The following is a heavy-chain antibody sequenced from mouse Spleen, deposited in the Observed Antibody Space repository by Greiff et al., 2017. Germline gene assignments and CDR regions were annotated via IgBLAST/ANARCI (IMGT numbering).Heavy chain of an antibody. J-gene: IGHJ3*01. V-gene: IGHV1-81*01. Sequence: VMLVESGAELARPGASVKLSCKASGYTFTSYGISWVKQRTGQGLEWIGEIYPRSGNTYYNEKFKGKATLTADKSSSTAYMELRSLTSEDSAVYFCARGYDYDGRVWFAYWGQGTLVTVSA. CDR3: ARGYDYDGRVWFAY. CDR1: GYTFTSYG. D-gene: IGHD2-4*01. CDR2: IYPRSGNT.